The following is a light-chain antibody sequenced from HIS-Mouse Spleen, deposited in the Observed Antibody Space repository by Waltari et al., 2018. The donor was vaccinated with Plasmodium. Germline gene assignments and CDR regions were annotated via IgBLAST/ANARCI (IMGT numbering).Light chain of an antibody. Sequence: SYVLTQPPSVSVAPGQTARITCGGNNIGSKSVHWYQQKPGQATVLVVYDDRDRPSGIPERFSGYNSGNTATLTISRVEAGDEADYYCQVWDSSSDHYVFGTGTKVTVL. CDR1: NIGSKS. CDR3: QVWDSSSDHYV. V-gene: IGLV3-21*02. J-gene: IGLJ1*01. CDR2: DDR.